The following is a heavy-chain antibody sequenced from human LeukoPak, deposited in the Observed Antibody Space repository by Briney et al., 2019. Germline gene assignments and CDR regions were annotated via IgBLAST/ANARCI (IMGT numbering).Heavy chain of an antibody. CDR1: GFTFNLYA. V-gene: IGHV3-23*01. CDR2: ITGSGGST. D-gene: IGHD6-19*01. CDR3: ANSKVADFHY. Sequence: GGPLRLSCTASGFTFNLYAMTWVRQAPGKGLEWVSAITGSGGSTYYADSVKGRFTISRDNSKNTVYLQMNSLGVDDTAVYYCANSKVADFHYWGQGTRVTVSS. J-gene: IGHJ4*02.